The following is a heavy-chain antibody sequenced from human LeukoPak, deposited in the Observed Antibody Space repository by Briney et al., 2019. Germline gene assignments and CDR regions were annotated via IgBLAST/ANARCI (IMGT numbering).Heavy chain of an antibody. CDR2: ISGSGGST. J-gene: IGHJ4*02. Sequence: GGSLRLSCAASGFTFSSYAMSWVRQAPGKGLEWVSAISGSGGSTYYADSVKGRFTISRDNSKNTLYLQMNSLRAEDTAVYYCARDQHSSSSSGSYDYWGQGTLVTVSS. CDR1: GFTFSSYA. V-gene: IGHV3-23*01. D-gene: IGHD6-6*01. CDR3: ARDQHSSSSSGSYDY.